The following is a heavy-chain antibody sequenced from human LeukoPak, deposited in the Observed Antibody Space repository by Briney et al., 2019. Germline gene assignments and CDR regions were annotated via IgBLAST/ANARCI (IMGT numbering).Heavy chain of an antibody. CDR3: AGVNSGWYNDY. D-gene: IGHD6-19*01. V-gene: IGHV4-4*07. CDR2: IYTRGST. J-gene: IGHJ4*02. Sequence: SETLSLTCSVSGYSIKNGYYWGWIRQPAGKGLEWIGRIYTRGSTNYNPSLKSRVTMSVDTSKNQFSLKLSSVTAADTAVYYCAGVNSGWYNDYWGQGTLVTVSS. CDR1: GYSIKNGYY.